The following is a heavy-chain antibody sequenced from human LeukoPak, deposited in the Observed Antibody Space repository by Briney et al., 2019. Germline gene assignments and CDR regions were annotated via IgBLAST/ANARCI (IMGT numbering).Heavy chain of an antibody. Sequence: SETLPLTCTVSGGSISSYYWSWIRQPPGKGLEWIGYIYYSGSTNYNSSLKSRVTISVDTSKNQFSLNLTSVTAADTAVYYCARDYGGSSGRFDPWGQGTLVTVSS. CDR3: ARDYGGSSGRFDP. D-gene: IGHD6-13*01. J-gene: IGHJ5*02. CDR1: GGSISSYY. V-gene: IGHV4-59*01. CDR2: IYYSGST.